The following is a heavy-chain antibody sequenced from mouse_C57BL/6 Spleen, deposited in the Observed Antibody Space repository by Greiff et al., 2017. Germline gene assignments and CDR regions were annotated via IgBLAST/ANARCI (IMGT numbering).Heavy chain of an antibody. CDR3: TRGWGRDWYFDI. D-gene: IGHD2-3*01. CDR1: GYTFTSYW. J-gene: IGHJ1*03. V-gene: IGHV1-55*01. CDR2: IYPGSGST. Sequence: VKLQQPGAELVKPGASVKMSCKASGYTFTSYWITWVKQRPGQGLEWIGDIYPGSGSTNYNEKFKSKATLTVDTSSITAYMQLSSLTSEDSAVYYCTRGWGRDWYFDIWGTGTQVTVSS.